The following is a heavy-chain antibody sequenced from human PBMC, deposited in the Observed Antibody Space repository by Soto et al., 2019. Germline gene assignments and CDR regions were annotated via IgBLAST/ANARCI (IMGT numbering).Heavy chain of an antibody. CDR3: AKDETTTFGSSGLQQLGPNAFDI. V-gene: IGHV3-23*01. CDR1: GFTFSSYA. Sequence: GGSLRLSCAASGFTFSSYAMSWVRQAPGKGLEWVSAISGSGGSTYYADSVKGRFTISRDNSKNTLYLQMNSLRAEDTAVYYCAKDETTTFGSSGLQQLGPNAFDIWGQGTMVTVSS. J-gene: IGHJ3*02. D-gene: IGHD6-13*01. CDR2: ISGSGGST.